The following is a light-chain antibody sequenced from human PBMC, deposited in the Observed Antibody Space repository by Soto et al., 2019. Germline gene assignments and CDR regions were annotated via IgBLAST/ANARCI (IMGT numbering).Light chain of an antibody. CDR3: QQYVSSPFT. CDR1: QSVGSSY. CDR2: DVS. V-gene: IGKV3-20*01. Sequence: EIVLTQSPGTLSLSPGERATLSCRASQSVGSSYLTWYQQKPGQAPRLLIYDVSSRATGIPDRFSGSGSVTDFTLTISRLEPEDCAVYYCQQYVSSPFTFGPGTKVDIK. J-gene: IGKJ3*01.